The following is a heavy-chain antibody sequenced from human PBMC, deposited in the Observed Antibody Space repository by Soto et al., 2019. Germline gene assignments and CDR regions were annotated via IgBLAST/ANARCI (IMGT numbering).Heavy chain of an antibody. V-gene: IGHV1-46*01. CDR1: GYTFTTYY. CDR3: ARVRPYSARHGWFDP. D-gene: IGHD6-13*01. J-gene: IGHJ5*02. Sequence: QVQLVQSGAEVKKPGASVKVSCKASGYTFTTYYMHWVRQAPGQGLEWMGIINPSGGSTSYAQKFQGRVTMTRDTSTSTVYMELSSLRSEDTAVYYCARVRPYSARHGWFDPWGQGTLVTVSS. CDR2: INPSGGST.